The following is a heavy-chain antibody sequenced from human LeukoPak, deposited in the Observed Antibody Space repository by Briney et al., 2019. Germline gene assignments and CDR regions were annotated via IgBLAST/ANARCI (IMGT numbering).Heavy chain of an antibody. J-gene: IGHJ4*02. Sequence: SGGSLRLSCAASGFTFSSYWMSWVRQAPGKGLEWVAYIKQDGSERYYVDSVRGRFTISRDNAKNSLYLQMNSLRAEDTAVYYCAREDVDIASTPLCDYWGQGALVTVSS. CDR1: GFTFSSYW. D-gene: IGHD5/OR15-5a*01. V-gene: IGHV3-7*05. CDR2: IKQDGSER. CDR3: AREDVDIASTPLCDY.